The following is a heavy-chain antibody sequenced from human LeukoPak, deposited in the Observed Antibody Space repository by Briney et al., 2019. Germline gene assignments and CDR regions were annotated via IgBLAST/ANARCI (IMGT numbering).Heavy chain of an antibody. CDR1: GFTFSSYA. Sequence: GGSLRLSCAASGFTFSSYAMHWVRQAPGKGLERVAVISYDGSNKYYADSVKGRFTISRDNSKNTLYLQMNSLRAEDTAVYYCARDPYNSNDATPYYFDYWGQGTLVTVSS. V-gene: IGHV3-30*04. CDR2: ISYDGSNK. D-gene: IGHD1-20*01. CDR3: ARDPYNSNDATPYYFDY. J-gene: IGHJ4*02.